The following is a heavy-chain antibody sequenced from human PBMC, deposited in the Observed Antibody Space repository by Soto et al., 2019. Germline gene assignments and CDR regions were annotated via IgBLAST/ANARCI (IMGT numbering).Heavy chain of an antibody. J-gene: IGHJ4*02. Sequence: QVQLQESGPGLVKPSETLSLTCTVSGDSISNYYWTWIRQPPGKGLEWIGYIYYSGTTNYNPPLKSRVTMSVDTSKHQFSLKLSSVTAADTAIYYCARQLITWGQGILVTVSS. CDR2: IYYSGTT. V-gene: IGHV4-59*08. CDR3: ARQLIT. CDR1: GDSISNYY.